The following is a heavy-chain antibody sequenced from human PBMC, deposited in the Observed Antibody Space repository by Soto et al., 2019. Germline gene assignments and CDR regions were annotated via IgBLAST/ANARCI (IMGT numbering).Heavy chain of an antibody. CDR1: GGPLSSISNHH. CDR3: STQVFGVLHGLEEV. J-gene: IGHJ6*02. CDR2: MSYSGFT. V-gene: IGHV4-59*08. Sequence: SEPLSLTCTASGGPLSSISNHHCSWFRLPPGKGLEWIGYMSYSGFTRYNPSLKSRVIISMDSSKNQFSLNLTSVTAADTAVYYCSTQVFGVLHGLEEVWGQGTTVTV. D-gene: IGHD3-10*01.